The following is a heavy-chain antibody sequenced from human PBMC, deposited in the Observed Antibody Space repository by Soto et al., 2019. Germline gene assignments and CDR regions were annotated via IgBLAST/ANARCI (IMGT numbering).Heavy chain of an antibody. Sequence: ASVKVSCKASGYTFTGYYMHWVRQAPGQGLEWMGWINPNSGGTNYAQKFQGRVTMTRDTSISTAYMELRRLRSDDTAVYYCARSSSPIFGFDPWGQGTLVTVSS. CDR3: ARSSSPIFGFDP. CDR1: GYTFTGYY. CDR2: INPNSGGT. D-gene: IGHD6-6*01. V-gene: IGHV1-2*02. J-gene: IGHJ5*02.